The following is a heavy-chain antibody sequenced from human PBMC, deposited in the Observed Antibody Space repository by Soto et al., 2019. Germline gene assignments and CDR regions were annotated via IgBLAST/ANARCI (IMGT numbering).Heavy chain of an antibody. Sequence: QVQLVQSGAEVKNPGASVKVSCRASGYTFTGNAIHWIRQAPGQRLEWIGKIDPGNGNTKYSQNFQGRVTITRGTSASAAYMELNTLGSEDTSIYYCARSETGYSRFDYWGQGTLVTVSS. D-gene: IGHD3-9*01. CDR1: GYTFTGNA. CDR2: IDPGNGNT. CDR3: ARSETGYSRFDY. V-gene: IGHV1-3*01. J-gene: IGHJ4*02.